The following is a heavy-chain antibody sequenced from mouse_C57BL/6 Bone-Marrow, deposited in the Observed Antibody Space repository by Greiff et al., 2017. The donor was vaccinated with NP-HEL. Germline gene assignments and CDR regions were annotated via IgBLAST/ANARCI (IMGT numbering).Heavy chain of an antibody. Sequence: VQLQQSGAELVRPGASVKLSCTASGFNIKDDYMHWVKQRPEQGLEWIGWIDPENGDTEYASKFQGKATITADTSSNTAYLQLSSLTSEDTAVYYCTRGIYYDYDLMDYWGQGTSVTVSS. CDR1: GFNIKDDY. V-gene: IGHV14-4*01. D-gene: IGHD2-4*01. CDR3: TRGIYYDYDLMDY. J-gene: IGHJ4*01. CDR2: IDPENGDT.